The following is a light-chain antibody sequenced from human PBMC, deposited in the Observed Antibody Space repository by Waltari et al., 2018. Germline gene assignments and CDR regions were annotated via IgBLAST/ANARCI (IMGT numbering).Light chain of an antibody. J-gene: IGKJ4*01. CDR2: DAS. CDR1: HTINNY. Sequence: DIQMTQSPSTLSASEGERVTITCRASHTINNYLAWYQQKPGKAPKLVIYDASSLESGVPSRFSGSGSGTEFTLTISSLQPDDFATYYCQQYDFYSLTFGGGTRVEIK. CDR3: QQYDFYSLT. V-gene: IGKV1-5*01.